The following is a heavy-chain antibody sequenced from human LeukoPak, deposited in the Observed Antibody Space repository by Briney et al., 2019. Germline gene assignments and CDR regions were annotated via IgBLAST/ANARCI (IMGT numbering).Heavy chain of an antibody. CDR1: GFTFSSYG. D-gene: IGHD2-15*01. V-gene: IGHV3-33*01. CDR3: ARKGPLGCSGGSCYALYYGMDV. J-gene: IGHJ6*02. Sequence: GGSLRLSCAASGFTFSSYGMHWVRQAPGKGLEWVAVIWYDGSNKYYADSVKGRFTISRDNSKNTLYLQMNSLRAEYTAVYYCARKGPLGCSGGSCYALYYGMDVWGQGTTVTVSS. CDR2: IWYDGSNK.